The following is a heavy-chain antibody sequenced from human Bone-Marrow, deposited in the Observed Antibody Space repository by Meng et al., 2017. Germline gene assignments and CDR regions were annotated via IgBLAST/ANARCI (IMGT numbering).Heavy chain of an antibody. Sequence: QVQLVQSGAEVKKPGASVKVSCKPSGYNFPDYWLHWVRRAPGQGLEWMGRIDPKSGDTHYAQRFQGRVTMTGDTSISTAYMELSGLRSDDTAMYYCARDEDISAAGKLFSDYWGQGTLVTVSS. CDR1: GYNFPDYW. D-gene: IGHD6-13*01. J-gene: IGHJ4*02. CDR3: ARDEDISAAGKLFSDY. CDR2: IDPKSGDT. V-gene: IGHV1-2*06.